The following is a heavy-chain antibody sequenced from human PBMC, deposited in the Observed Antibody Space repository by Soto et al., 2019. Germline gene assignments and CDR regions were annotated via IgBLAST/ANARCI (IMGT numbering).Heavy chain of an antibody. CDR3: AVLDCSGSYLDDWYFDL. D-gene: IGHD3-10*02. Sequence: QVQLVQSGAEVKKPGSSVKVSCKASGGTFSSYTISWVRQAPGQGLEWMGRIIPILGIANYAQKFQGRVTITAGKSTDTAYMELSSLRSEDTAVYFCAVLDCSGSYLDDWYFDLWGRGTLVTVSS. CDR1: GGTFSSYT. J-gene: IGHJ2*01. V-gene: IGHV1-69*02. CDR2: IIPILGIA.